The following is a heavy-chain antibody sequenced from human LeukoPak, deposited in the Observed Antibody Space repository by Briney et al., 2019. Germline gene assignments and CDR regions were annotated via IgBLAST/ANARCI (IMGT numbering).Heavy chain of an antibody. CDR2: IFPGNSDT. CDR3: VRHNNYALDY. CDR1: GYSFTNYW. Sequence: GESLKISCKGSGYSFTNYWIGWVRQMPGKGLEWMAIIFPGNSDTIYSPSFQGQVTISADKSISTAYLQWRGLKASDTAMYYCVRHNNYALDYWGQGTLVTVSS. J-gene: IGHJ4*02. D-gene: IGHD5-18*01. V-gene: IGHV5-51*01.